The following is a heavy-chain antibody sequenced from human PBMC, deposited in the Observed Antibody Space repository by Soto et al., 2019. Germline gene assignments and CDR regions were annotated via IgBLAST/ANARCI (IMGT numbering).Heavy chain of an antibody. CDR3: AIGEKIRDFWIGSDLADYYYYYGMDV. D-gene: IGHD3-3*01. CDR2: INAGNGNT. Sequence: GASVKVSCKASGYTFTSYAMHWVRQAPGQRLEWMGWINAGNGNTKYSQKFQGRVTITRDTSASTAYMELSSLRSEDTAVYYCAIGEKIRDFWIGSDLADYYYYYGMDVWGQGTTVTVSS. V-gene: IGHV1-3*01. CDR1: GYTFTSYA. J-gene: IGHJ6*02.